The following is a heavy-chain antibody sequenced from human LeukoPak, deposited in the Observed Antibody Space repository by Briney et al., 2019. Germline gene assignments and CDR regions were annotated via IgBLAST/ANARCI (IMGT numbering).Heavy chain of an antibody. CDR1: GFTFSSYG. V-gene: IGHV3-30*02. Sequence: GVSLRLSCAASGFTFSSYGMHWVRQAPGKGLEWVAFIRYDGSNKYYADSVKGRFTISRDNSKNTLYLQMNSLRAEDTAVYYCAKRMGYSSGWYEGGGYYFDYWGQGTLVTVSS. D-gene: IGHD6-19*01. CDR2: IRYDGSNK. CDR3: AKRMGYSSGWYEGGGYYFDY. J-gene: IGHJ4*02.